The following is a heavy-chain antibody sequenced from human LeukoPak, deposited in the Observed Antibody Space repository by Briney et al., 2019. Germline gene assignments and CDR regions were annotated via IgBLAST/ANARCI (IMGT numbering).Heavy chain of an antibody. Sequence: ASVKVSCKASGGTFSSYAISWVRQAPGQGLEWMGRIIPIFGTANYAQKFQGRVTITTDESTSTAYMELSSLSSEDTAVYYCARGANWGKPFDYWGQGTLVTVSS. D-gene: IGHD7-27*01. J-gene: IGHJ4*02. V-gene: IGHV1-69*05. CDR2: IIPIFGTA. CDR1: GGTFSSYA. CDR3: ARGANWGKPFDY.